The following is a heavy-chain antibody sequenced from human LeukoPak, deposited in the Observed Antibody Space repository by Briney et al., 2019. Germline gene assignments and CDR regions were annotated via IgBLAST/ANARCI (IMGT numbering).Heavy chain of an antibody. V-gene: IGHV4-59*03. Sequence: PSETLSLTCTVSGGPLSVYYWTWIRQPPGKGLEWIGYIYDNGNTNYNPSLKSRVTISVDTSKNQFSLKLSSVTAADTAVYYCATGETGSTLGGYWGQGTLVTVSS. CDR3: ATGETGSTLGGY. D-gene: IGHD1-1*01. CDR1: GGPLSVYY. CDR2: IYDNGNT. J-gene: IGHJ4*02.